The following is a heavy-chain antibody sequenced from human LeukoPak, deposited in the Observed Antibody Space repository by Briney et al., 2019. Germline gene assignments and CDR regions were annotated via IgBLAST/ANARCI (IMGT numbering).Heavy chain of an antibody. J-gene: IGHJ3*02. D-gene: IGHD3-22*01. CDR2: IYYSGST. CDR1: GGSVSSGSYY. Sequence: SETLSLTCTVSGGSVSSGSYYWSWIRQPPGKGLEWIGYIYYSGSTNYNPSLKSRVTISVDTSKNQFSLKLSSVTAADTAVYYCARATYYDRDAFDIWGQGTMVTVSS. V-gene: IGHV4-61*01. CDR3: ARATYYDRDAFDI.